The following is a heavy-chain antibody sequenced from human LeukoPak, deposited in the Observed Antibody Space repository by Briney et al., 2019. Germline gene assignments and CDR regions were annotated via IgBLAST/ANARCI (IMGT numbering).Heavy chain of an antibody. D-gene: IGHD3-22*01. Sequence: GGSLRLSCAASGFTFSSYSMNWVRQAPGKGLEWVSSISSSSSCIYYADSVKGRFTISRDNAKNSLYLQMNSLRAEDTAVYYCARDRYYDSSGQETTDYWGQGTLVTVSS. CDR3: ARDRYYDSSGQETTDY. CDR2: ISSSSSCI. CDR1: GFTFSSYS. V-gene: IGHV3-21*01. J-gene: IGHJ4*02.